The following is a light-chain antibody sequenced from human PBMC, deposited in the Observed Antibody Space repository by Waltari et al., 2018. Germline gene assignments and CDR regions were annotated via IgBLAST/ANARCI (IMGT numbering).Light chain of an antibody. CDR1: SSNIGRSY. V-gene: IGLV1-47*01. CDR3: ASWDDNLSGWV. CDR2: RNN. Sequence: QSVLTQPPSASGTPGQRVTISCSGSSSNIGRSYVYWYQQLPGTAPKLLIYRNNHRPSGVPDRFSGSKSGTSASLAISGLRSEDEADYYCASWDDNLSGWVFGGGTKLTVL. J-gene: IGLJ3*02.